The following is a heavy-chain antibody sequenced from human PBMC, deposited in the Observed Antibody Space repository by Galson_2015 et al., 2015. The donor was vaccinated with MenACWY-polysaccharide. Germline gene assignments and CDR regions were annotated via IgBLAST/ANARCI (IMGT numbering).Heavy chain of an antibody. D-gene: IGHD1-20*01. CDR1: GYTFTSYD. CDR3: ARSRGITGTTPLGY. CDR2: MNPNSGNT. J-gene: IGHJ4*02. Sequence: QSGAEVKKPGESLKISCKASGYTFTSYDINWVRQATGQGLEWMGWMNPNSGNTGYAQKFQGRVTMARNTSISTAYMELSSLRSEDTAVYYCARSRGITGTTPLGYWGQGTLVTVSS. V-gene: IGHV1-8*01.